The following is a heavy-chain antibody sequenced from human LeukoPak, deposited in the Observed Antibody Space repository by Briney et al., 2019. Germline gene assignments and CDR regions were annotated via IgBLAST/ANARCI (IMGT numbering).Heavy chain of an antibody. CDR1: GGSISSSSYY. J-gene: IGHJ4*02. V-gene: IGHV4-39*01. D-gene: IGHD5-18*01. CDR3: AGPDSRVQGAFDY. CDR2: IYYSGST. Sequence: SETLSLTCTVSGGSISSSSYYWGWIRQPPGKGLEWIGSIYYSGSTYYNPSLKSRVTISVDTSKNQFSLKLSSVTAADTAVYYCAGPDSRVQGAFDYWGQGTLVTVSS.